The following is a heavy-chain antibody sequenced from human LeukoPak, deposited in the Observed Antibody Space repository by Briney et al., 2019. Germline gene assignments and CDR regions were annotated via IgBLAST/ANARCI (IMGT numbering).Heavy chain of an antibody. D-gene: IGHD6-6*01. CDR1: GGTFSSYA. Sequence: GASVKVSCKASGGTFSSYAISWVRQAPGQGLEWMGGIIPIFGTANYAQKFQGRVTITTDESTSTAYMELSSLRSEDTAVYYCARNLFPFRTKYSTEYYFDYWGQGTLVTVSS. CDR2: IIPIFGTA. CDR3: ARNLFPFRTKYSTEYYFDY. V-gene: IGHV1-69*05. J-gene: IGHJ4*02.